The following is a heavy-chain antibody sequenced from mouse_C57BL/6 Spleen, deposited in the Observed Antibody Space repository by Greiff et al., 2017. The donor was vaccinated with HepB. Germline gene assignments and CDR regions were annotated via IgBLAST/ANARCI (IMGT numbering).Heavy chain of an antibody. D-gene: IGHD2-10*01. CDR3: ARNDLLWTSYAMDY. CDR2: IWTGGGT. CDR1: GFSLTSYA. Sequence: VMLVESGPGLVAPSQSLSITCTVSGFSLTSYAISWVRQPPGKGLEWLGVIWTGGGTNYNSALKSRLSISKDNSKSQVFLKMNSLQTDDTARYYCARNDLLWTSYAMDYWGQGTSVTVSS. V-gene: IGHV2-9-1*01. J-gene: IGHJ4*01.